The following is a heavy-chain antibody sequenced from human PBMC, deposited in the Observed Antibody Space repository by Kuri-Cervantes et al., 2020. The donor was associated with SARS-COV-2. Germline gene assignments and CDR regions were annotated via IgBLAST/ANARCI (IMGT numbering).Heavy chain of an antibody. Sequence: ASVKVSCKASGYTFTRYGISWVRQAPEQGLEWMGWISAYNGNTNYAQKLQGRVTMTTDTSTSTAYMELRSLRSDDTAVYYCARRGYCSGGSCYSSLRGAFDIWGQGTMVTVSS. V-gene: IGHV1-18*01. D-gene: IGHD2-15*01. J-gene: IGHJ3*02. CDR2: ISAYNGNT. CDR1: GYTFTRYG. CDR3: ARRGYCSGGSCYSSLRGAFDI.